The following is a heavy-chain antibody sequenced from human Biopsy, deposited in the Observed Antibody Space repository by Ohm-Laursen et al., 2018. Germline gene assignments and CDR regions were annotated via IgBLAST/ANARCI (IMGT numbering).Heavy chain of an antibody. Sequence: SLRLSRAASGFSFSDYHMRWIRQAPGRGLEWVSYISGGGTIYYGDSIEGRVTISRDNAKNSLYLQMHSLRAEDTAVYYCARDTRWSPYSMDVWGQGTTVTVSS. V-gene: IGHV3-11*01. D-gene: IGHD4-23*01. CDR1: GFSFSDYH. CDR2: ISGGGTI. J-gene: IGHJ6*02. CDR3: ARDTRWSPYSMDV.